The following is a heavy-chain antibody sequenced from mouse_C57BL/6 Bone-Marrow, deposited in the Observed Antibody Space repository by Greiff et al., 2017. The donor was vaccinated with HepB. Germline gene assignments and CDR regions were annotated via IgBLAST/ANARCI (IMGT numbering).Heavy chain of an antibody. CDR2: ISSGGDYI. CDR3: TRVEKGSYYAMDY. V-gene: IGHV5-9-1*02. J-gene: IGHJ4*01. D-gene: IGHD1-1*02. Sequence: EVQLVESGEGLVKPGGSLKLSCAASGFTFSSYAMSWVRQTPEKRLEWVAYISSGGDYIYYADTVKGRITISRDNARNTLYLQMSSLKSEDTAMYYCTRVEKGSYYAMDYWGQGTSVTVSS. CDR1: GFTFSSYA.